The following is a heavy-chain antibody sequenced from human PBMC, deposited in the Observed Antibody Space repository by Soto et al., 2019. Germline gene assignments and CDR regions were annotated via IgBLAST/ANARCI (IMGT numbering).Heavy chain of an antibody. Sequence: PGGSLRLSCAASGFTFSNYWMHWVRQAPGKGLMWVAVIKYDGSNKNYADSVKGRFTISRDNSKNTLYLQMNSLRAEDTAVYYCAKVKGMVRGVIVYYYGMDVWGQGTTVTVSS. CDR2: IKYDGSNK. V-gene: IGHV3-30*18. D-gene: IGHD3-10*01. J-gene: IGHJ6*02. CDR1: GFTFSNYW. CDR3: AKVKGMVRGVIVYYYGMDV.